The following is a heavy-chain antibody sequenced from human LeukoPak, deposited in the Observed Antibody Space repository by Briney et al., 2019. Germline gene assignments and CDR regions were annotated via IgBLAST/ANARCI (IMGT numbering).Heavy chain of an antibody. CDR3: AKEYCGGDCYLDY. D-gene: IGHD2-21*02. Sequence: PGGSLRLSCAASGFTFDDYAMHWVRQAPGKGLEWVSGISWNSGSIGYADSVKGRFTISRDNAKNSLYLQMSSLRAEDTALYYCAKEYCGGDCYLDYWGQGTLVTVSS. CDR1: GFTFDDYA. J-gene: IGHJ4*02. V-gene: IGHV3-9*01. CDR2: ISWNSGSI.